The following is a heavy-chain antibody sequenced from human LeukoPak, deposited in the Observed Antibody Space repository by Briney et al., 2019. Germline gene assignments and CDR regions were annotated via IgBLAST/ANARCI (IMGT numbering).Heavy chain of an antibody. D-gene: IGHD1-1*01. J-gene: IGHJ4*02. V-gene: IGHV3-7*01. Sequence: SGGSLRLSCAASGFTFSSYGMHWVRQAPGKGLEWVANMNEDGSDKNYVDSVKGRFTISRDDAKNSLHLQMNSLRAEDTAVYYCARESTEERPGCWGQGTLVTVSS. CDR2: MNEDGSDK. CDR1: GFTFSSYG. CDR3: ARESTEERPGC.